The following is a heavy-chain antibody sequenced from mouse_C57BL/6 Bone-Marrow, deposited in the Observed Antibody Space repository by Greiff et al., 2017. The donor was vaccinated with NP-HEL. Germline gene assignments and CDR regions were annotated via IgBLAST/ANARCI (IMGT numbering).Heavy chain of an antibody. CDR3: ATYYGSSHAMDY. Sequence: EVQRVESGGGLVKPGRSLKLSCAASGFTFSDYGMHWVRQAPEKGLEWVAYISSGSSTIYYADTVKGRFTISRDNAKNTLFLQMTSLRSEDTAMYYCATYYGSSHAMDYWGQGTSVTVSS. CDR1: GFTFSDYG. V-gene: IGHV5-17*01. CDR2: ISSGSSTI. D-gene: IGHD1-1*01. J-gene: IGHJ4*01.